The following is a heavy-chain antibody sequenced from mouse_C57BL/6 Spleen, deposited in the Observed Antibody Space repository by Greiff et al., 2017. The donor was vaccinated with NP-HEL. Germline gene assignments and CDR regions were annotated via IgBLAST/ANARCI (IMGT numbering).Heavy chain of an antibody. Sequence: VKLMESGAELVKPGASVKISCKASGYAFSSYWMNWVKQRPGKGLEWIGQIYPGDGDTNYNGKFKGKATLTADKSSSTAYMQLSSLTSEDSAVYFCAREGLITTVPHYYAMDYWGQGTSVTVSS. CDR2: IYPGDGDT. CDR3: AREGLITTVPHYYAMDY. D-gene: IGHD1-1*01. J-gene: IGHJ4*01. CDR1: GYAFSSYW. V-gene: IGHV1-80*01.